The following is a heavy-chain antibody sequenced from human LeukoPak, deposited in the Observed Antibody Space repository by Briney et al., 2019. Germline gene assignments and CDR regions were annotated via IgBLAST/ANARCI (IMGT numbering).Heavy chain of an antibody. J-gene: IGHJ3*01. CDR2: INPDSGGT. Sequence: ASVKVSCKVSGYTLTELSMHWVRQAPGQGLEWMGWINPDSGGTNNAQKFQGRVTMTRDTSISTAYMELSRLRSDDTAVYYCARTFYDTLDSDAFDFWGQGTMVIVSS. V-gene: IGHV1-2*02. CDR1: GYTLTELS. CDR3: ARTFYDTLDSDAFDF. D-gene: IGHD2/OR15-2a*01.